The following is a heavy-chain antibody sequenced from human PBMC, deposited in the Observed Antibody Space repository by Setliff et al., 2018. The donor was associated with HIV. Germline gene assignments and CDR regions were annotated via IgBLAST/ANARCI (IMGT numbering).Heavy chain of an antibody. D-gene: IGHD4-17*01. V-gene: IGHV1-18*01. CDR2: ISTYNDNT. CDR1: GYTFTSHG. Sequence: ASVKVSCKASGYTFTSHGISWVRQAPGQGLEWMGWISTYNDNTNYAQKLRGRVTMTTETSTSTAYMELRSLRTDDTAVYYCARHDGLRSVHGAFDIWGQGTMVTVSS. CDR3: ARHDGLRSVHGAFDI. J-gene: IGHJ3*02.